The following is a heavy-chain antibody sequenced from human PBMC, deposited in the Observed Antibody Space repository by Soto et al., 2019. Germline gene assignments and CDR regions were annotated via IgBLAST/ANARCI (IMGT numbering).Heavy chain of an antibody. J-gene: IGHJ6*02. Sequence: SETLSLTCTVSGGSISSGDYYWSWIRQPPGKGLEWIGYIYYSGSTYYNPSLKSRVTISVDTSKNQFSLKLSSVTAADTAVYYCARGGSSGWNRYYYYGMDVWGQGTTVTVSS. CDR3: ARGGSSGWNRYYYYGMDV. V-gene: IGHV4-30-4*01. CDR1: GGSISSGDYY. D-gene: IGHD6-19*01. CDR2: IYYSGST.